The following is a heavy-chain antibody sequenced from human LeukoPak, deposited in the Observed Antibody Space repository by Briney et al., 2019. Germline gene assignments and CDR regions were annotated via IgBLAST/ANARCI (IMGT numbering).Heavy chain of an antibody. CDR2: IYYSGST. J-gene: IGHJ6*02. V-gene: IGHV4-39*01. CDR3: ARQGESSSWYADYYYYCGMDV. D-gene: IGHD6-13*01. Sequence: SETLSLTCTVSGGSISSSSYYWGWIRQPPGKGLEWIGSIYYSGSTYYNPSLKSRVTISVVTSKNQFSLKLSSVTAADTAVYYCARQGESSSWYADYYYYCGMDVWGQGTTVTVSS. CDR1: GGSISSSSYY.